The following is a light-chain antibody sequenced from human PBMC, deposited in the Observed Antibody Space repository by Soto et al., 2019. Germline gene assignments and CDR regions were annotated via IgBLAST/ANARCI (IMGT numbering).Light chain of an antibody. CDR3: TSYTSSSTTYV. V-gene: IGLV2-14*01. Sequence: QSALTQPASVSASPGQSITISCTGTSSDVGGYKYVSWYQQYPGKAPKLMMYEVSNRPSGISNRFSGSKSGNTASLTITGLRAEDEGYYYCTSYTSSSTTYVFGTGTKLTVL. CDR1: SSDVGGYKY. J-gene: IGLJ1*01. CDR2: EVS.